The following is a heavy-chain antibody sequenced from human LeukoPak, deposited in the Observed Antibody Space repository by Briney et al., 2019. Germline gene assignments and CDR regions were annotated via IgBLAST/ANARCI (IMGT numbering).Heavy chain of an antibody. J-gene: IGHJ4*02. Sequence: SETLSLTCTVSGGSVSGYYCNWIRQPPGKGLEWIGYMSYSGSTYYNPSLKSRVTISVDRSKNQFSLKLSSVTAADTAVYYCARSRRGVPDYWGQGTLVTVSS. CDR1: GGSVSGYY. CDR2: MSYSGST. D-gene: IGHD3-10*01. CDR3: ARSRRGVPDY. V-gene: IGHV4-59*02.